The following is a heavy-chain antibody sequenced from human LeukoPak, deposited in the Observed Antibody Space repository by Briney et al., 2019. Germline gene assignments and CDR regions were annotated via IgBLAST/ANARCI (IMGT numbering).Heavy chain of an antibody. V-gene: IGHV3-30*04. CDR3: ARGGSDGYNYRAFDI. D-gene: IGHD5-24*01. Sequence: PGGSLRLSCAASGFTFGRSPMHWVRQAPGKGLEWVAILSHDESNRYYADSVRGRFNISRDDSKNTLYPQINSLTAEDTAMYYCARGGSDGYNYRAFDIWGQGTMVTVSS. CDR2: LSHDESNR. CDR1: GFTFGRSP. J-gene: IGHJ3*02.